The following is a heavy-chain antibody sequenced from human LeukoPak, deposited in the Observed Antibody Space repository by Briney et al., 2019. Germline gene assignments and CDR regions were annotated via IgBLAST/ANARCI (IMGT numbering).Heavy chain of an antibody. J-gene: IGHJ2*01. D-gene: IGHD7-27*01. Sequence: PGGSLRLSCAASGFNFSPYGMSWIRQAPGKGLEWVAGIRGSGSDIYYADSVKGRFKISRDNHKNTVALQMHSLSAEDKAVYYCAKLGTYFYFDFWGRGTLVTVSS. V-gene: IGHV3-23*01. CDR3: AKLGTYFYFDF. CDR1: GFNFSPYG. CDR2: IRGSGSDI.